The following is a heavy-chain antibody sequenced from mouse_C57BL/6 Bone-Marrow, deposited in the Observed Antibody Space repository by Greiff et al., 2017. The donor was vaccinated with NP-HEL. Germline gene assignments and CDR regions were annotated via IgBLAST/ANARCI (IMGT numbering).Heavy chain of an antibody. V-gene: IGHV5-12*01. D-gene: IGHD1-1*01. CDR3: ARRDYGSSSYYYAMDY. CDR1: GFTFSDYY. CDR2: ISTGGGST. J-gene: IGHJ4*01. Sequence: EVKVEESGGGLVQPGGSLKLSCAASGFTFSDYYMYWVRQTPEKRLEWVAYISTGGGSTYYPDTVKGRFTISRDNAKNTLYLQMSRLKSEDTAMYYCARRDYGSSSYYYAMDYWGQGTSVTVSS.